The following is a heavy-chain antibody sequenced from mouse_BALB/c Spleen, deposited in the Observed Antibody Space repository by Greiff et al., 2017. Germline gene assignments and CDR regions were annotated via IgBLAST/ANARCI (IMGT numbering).Heavy chain of an antibody. J-gene: IGHJ4*01. Sequence: QVHVKQSGPGLVQPSQSLSITCTVSGFSLTSYGVHWVRQSPGKGLEWLGVIWSGGSTDYNAAFISRLSISKDNSKSQVFFKMNSLQANDTAIYYCARSDYGVFYAMDYWGQGTSVTVSS. V-gene: IGHV2-2*02. CDR2: IWSGGST. D-gene: IGHD2-4*01. CDR1: GFSLTSYG. CDR3: ARSDYGVFYAMDY.